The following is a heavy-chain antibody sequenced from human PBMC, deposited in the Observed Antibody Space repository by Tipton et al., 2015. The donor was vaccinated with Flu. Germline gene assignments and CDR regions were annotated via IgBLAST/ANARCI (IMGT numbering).Heavy chain of an antibody. CDR1: GFTFNKAW. J-gene: IGHJ4*02. CDR3: ATGGSYYGY. CDR2: IQTNAGGGTA. V-gene: IGHV3-15*01. Sequence: QLVQSGGGLVKPGGSLRLSCAASGFTFNKAWMTWVRQAPGKGLEYVGRIQTNAGGGTADYAAPVKGRFTISRDDSKNTVYLQMNRLQAEDTAFYYCATGGSYYGYWGQGTLVTVSS. D-gene: IGHD1-26*01.